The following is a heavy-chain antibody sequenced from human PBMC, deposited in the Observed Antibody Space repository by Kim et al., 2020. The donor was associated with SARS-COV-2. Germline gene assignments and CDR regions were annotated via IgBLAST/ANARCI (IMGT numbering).Heavy chain of an antibody. D-gene: IGHD3-10*01. CDR2: ISSCATNT. CDR3: AKDGIYNRVRFDP. CDR1: GFTFSSSA. J-gene: IGHJ5*02. Sequence: GGSLRLSCAASGFTFSSSAMSWVRQAPGEGLEWVSAISSCATNTYYADSVKGRFTISRDNSKNTLFLQMNSMRADDTALYYCAKDGIYNRVRFDPWGQGTLVTVSS. V-gene: IGHV3-23*01.